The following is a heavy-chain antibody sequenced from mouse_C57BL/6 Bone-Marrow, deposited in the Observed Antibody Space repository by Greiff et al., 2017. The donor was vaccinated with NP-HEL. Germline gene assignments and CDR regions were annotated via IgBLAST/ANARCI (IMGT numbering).Heavy chain of an antibody. CDR1: GFTFTDYY. Sequence: EVKVVESGGGLVQPGGSLSLSCAASGFTFTDYYMSWVRQPPGKALEWLGFIRNKANGYTTEYSASVKGRFTISRDNSQSILYLQMNALRAEDSATYYCARLRQLRLRAMDYWGQGTSVTVSS. V-gene: IGHV7-3*01. CDR2: IRNKANGYTT. CDR3: ARLRQLRLRAMDY. D-gene: IGHD3-2*02. J-gene: IGHJ4*01.